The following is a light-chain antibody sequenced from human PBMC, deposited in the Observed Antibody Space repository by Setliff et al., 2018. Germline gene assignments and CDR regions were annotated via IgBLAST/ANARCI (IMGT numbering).Light chain of an antibody. J-gene: IGLJ1*01. CDR2: GVS. CDR3: TAYTSGTTYV. CDR1: SSDVGSYDL. Sequence: QSALTQPASVSGSPGQSITISCSGTSSDVGSYDLVSWYQQHPGKAPKLIIYGVSNRPSGVSSRFSRSKSGNTASLTISGLQTEDEADYYCTAYTSGTTYVFGTGTKV. V-gene: IGLV2-14*03.